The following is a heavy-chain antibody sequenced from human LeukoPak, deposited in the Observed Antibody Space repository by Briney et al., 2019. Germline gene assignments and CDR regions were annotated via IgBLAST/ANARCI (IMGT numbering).Heavy chain of an antibody. D-gene: IGHD6-19*01. Sequence: SQTLSPTCTVSGGSISSGDYYWSWIRQPPGKGLEWIGYIYYSGSTYYNPSLKSRVTISVDTSRNQFSLKLTAVTAADTAVYYCARNSAVATSRSWFDPWGQGTLVTVSS. CDR2: IYYSGST. J-gene: IGHJ5*02. CDR1: GGSISSGDYY. V-gene: IGHV4-30-4*01. CDR3: ARNSAVATSRSWFDP.